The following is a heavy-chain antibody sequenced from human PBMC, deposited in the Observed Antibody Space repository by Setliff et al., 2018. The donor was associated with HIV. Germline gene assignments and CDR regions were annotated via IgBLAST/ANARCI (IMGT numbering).Heavy chain of an antibody. CDR2: INPSGGSA. CDR1: GYTFTSYY. CDR3: EGNRGYYSSYDYYGMDV. V-gene: IGHV1-46*01. Sequence: ASVKVSCKASGYTFTSYYLHWVRQAPGQGLEWMGMINPSGGSASSAQKFQGRVTMSRDTSTSTVYMELSSLRSEDMVVYSCEGNRGYYSSYDYYGMDVWGQGTTVTVSS. J-gene: IGHJ6*02. D-gene: IGHD3-3*01.